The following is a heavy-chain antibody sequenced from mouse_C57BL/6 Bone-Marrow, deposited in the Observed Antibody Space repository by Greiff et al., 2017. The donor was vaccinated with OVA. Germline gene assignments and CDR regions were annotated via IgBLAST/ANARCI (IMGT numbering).Heavy chain of an antibody. CDR1: GYTFTDYY. CDR3: ARSDFYYGTLCDY. Sequence: VQLQQSGPELVKPGASVKISCKASGYTFTDYYMNWVKQSPGKSLEWIGDINPNNGGTSYNQKFKGKATLTVDKSSSTAYMELRSLTSEDSAVYYCARSDFYYGTLCDYWGKGTTLTVSS. J-gene: IGHJ2*01. D-gene: IGHD2-1*01. CDR2: INPNNGGT. V-gene: IGHV1-26*01.